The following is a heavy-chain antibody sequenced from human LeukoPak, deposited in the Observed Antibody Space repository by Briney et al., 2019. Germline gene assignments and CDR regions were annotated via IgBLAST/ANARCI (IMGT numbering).Heavy chain of an antibody. CDR3: ARRLGLTPDYWYFDL. CDR2: IYYSGST. CDR1: GGSISSSSYY. Sequence: SETLSLTCTVSGGSISSSSYYWGWIRQPPGKGLEWIGSIYYSGSTYYNPSLKSRVTISVDTSKNQFSLKLTSVTAADTAVYYCARRLGLTPDYWYFDLWGRGTLVTVSS. J-gene: IGHJ2*01. V-gene: IGHV4-39*01. D-gene: IGHD6-19*01.